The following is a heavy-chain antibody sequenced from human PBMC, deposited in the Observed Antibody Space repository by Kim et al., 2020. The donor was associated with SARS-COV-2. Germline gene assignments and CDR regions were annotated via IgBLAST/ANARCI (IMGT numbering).Heavy chain of an antibody. Sequence: DSVKGRFTISRDNAKNSLYLQMNSLRAEDTAVYYCARSPVDTAMVAVDYWGQGTLVTVSS. D-gene: IGHD5-18*01. J-gene: IGHJ4*02. CDR3: ARSPVDTAMVAVDY. V-gene: IGHV3-11*04.